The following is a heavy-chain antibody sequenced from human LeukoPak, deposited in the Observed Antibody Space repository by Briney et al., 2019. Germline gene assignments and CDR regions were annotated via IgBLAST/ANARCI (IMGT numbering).Heavy chain of an antibody. CDR1: GGSISSYY. CDR3: ARRQADSSGYTFDY. V-gene: IGHV4-59*08. J-gene: IGHJ4*02. Sequence: SETLSLTCTVSGGSISSYYGSWIRQPPGKGLEWSGYIYYSGSTNYNPSLKSRVTISVDTSKNQLSLKLSSVTAADTAVYYCARRQADSSGYTFDYWGQGTLVTVSS. CDR2: IYYSGST. D-gene: IGHD3-22*01.